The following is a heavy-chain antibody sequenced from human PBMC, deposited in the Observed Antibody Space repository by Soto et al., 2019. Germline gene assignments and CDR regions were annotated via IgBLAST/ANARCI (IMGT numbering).Heavy chain of an antibody. D-gene: IGHD3-10*01. V-gene: IGHV3-74*01. J-gene: IGHJ6*03. CDR1: GFTFSSYW. CDR3: ARGGIRITPYYYYMDV. Sequence: GGSLRLSCAASGFTFSSYWMHWVRQAPGKGLVWVSRINSDGSSTSYADSVKGRFTISRDNAKNTLYLQMNSLRAEDTAVYYCARGGIRITPYYYYMDVWGKGTTVTVSS. CDR2: INSDGSST.